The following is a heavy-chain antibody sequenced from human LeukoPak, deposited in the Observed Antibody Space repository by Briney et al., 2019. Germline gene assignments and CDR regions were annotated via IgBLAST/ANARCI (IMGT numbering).Heavy chain of an antibody. D-gene: IGHD1-1*01. CDR2: ISAYNGNT. CDR3: ARTDNWKLGWGYYYGMDV. J-gene: IGHJ6*04. Sequence: ASVKVSCKASGYIFTSYGISWVRQAPGQGLEWMGWISAYNGNTNYAQKLQGRVTMTTDTSTSTAYMELRSLRSDDTAVYYCARTDNWKLGWGYYYGMDVWGKGTTVTVPS. CDR1: GYIFTSYG. V-gene: IGHV1-18*04.